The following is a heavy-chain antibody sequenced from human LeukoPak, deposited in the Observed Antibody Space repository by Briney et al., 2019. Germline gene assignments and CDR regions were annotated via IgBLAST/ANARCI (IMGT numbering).Heavy chain of an antibody. V-gene: IGHV1-69*05. J-gene: IGHJ4*02. CDR1: GGTFSSYA. Sequence: ASVKVSCKASGGTFSSYAISWVRQAPGQGLEWMGRIIPIFGTANYAQKFQGRVTIPTDESTSTAYMELSSLRSEDTAVYYCARVADTAMEYYFDYWGQGTLVTVSS. D-gene: IGHD5-18*01. CDR2: IIPIFGTA. CDR3: ARVADTAMEYYFDY.